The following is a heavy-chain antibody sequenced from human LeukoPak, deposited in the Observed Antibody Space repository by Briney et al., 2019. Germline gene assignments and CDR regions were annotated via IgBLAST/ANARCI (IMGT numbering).Heavy chain of an antibody. J-gene: IGHJ3*02. Sequence: PSETLSLTCTVSGGSISSYYWSWIRQPPGKGLEWIGYIYYSGSTNYNPSLKSRVTISVDTSKNQFSLKLSSVTAADTAVYYCARAKKTYYYAPETPDAFDIWGQGTMVTVSS. CDR1: GGSISSYY. D-gene: IGHD3-10*01. CDR2: IYYSGST. CDR3: ARAKKTYYYAPETPDAFDI. V-gene: IGHV4-59*01.